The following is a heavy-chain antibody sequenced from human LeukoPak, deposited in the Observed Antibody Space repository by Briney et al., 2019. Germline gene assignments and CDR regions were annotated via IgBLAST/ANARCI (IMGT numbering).Heavy chain of an antibody. Sequence: NSSGTLSPTCAVSGGSISSSNWWSWVRQPPGKGLEWIGEIYHSGSTNYNPSLKSRVTISVDKSKNQFSLKLSSVTAADTAVYYCARGEAYYYRTFDNWGQGALVTVSS. CDR1: GGSISSSNW. D-gene: IGHD3-10*01. V-gene: IGHV4-4*02. CDR2: IYHSGST. CDR3: ARGEAYYYRTFDN. J-gene: IGHJ4*02.